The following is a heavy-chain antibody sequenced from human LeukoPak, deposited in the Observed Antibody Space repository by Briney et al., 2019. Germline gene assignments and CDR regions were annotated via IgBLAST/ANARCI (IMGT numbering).Heavy chain of an antibody. CDR2: IYHSGST. D-gene: IGHD4-23*01. CDR3: AAWGVDYGGNFDYSDY. J-gene: IGHJ4*02. Sequence: PSETLSLTCAVSGGSISSTHWWTWVRQPPGKGLEWIGEIYHSGSTNYNPSLKSRHTISVDQSRNQFSLRLSSVTAADTGTYYCAAWGVDYGGNFDYSDYWGQGTLVAVSS. V-gene: IGHV4-4*02. CDR1: GGSISSTHW.